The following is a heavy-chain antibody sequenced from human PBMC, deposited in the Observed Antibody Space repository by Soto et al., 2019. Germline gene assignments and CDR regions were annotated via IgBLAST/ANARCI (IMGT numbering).Heavy chain of an antibody. CDR1: GFTFSSYG. J-gene: IGHJ4*02. V-gene: IGHV3-33*01. Sequence: QVQLVESGGGVVQPGRSLRLSCAASGFTFSSYGMHWVRQAPGKGLEGVAVIWNDGSNTYYADSVKGRFTISRDNSKNTLYLQMNSLRAEDTAVYYCARDRNLGSSWYFDYWGQGTLVTVSS. D-gene: IGHD6-13*01. CDR2: IWNDGSNT. CDR3: ARDRNLGSSWYFDY.